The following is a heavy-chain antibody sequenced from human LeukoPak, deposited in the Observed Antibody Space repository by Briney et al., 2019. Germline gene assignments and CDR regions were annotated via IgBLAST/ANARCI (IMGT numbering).Heavy chain of an antibody. J-gene: IGHJ4*02. Sequence: SETLSLTCTVSGDSISSGTYYWSWIRQPAGKGLEWIGRIYTSGTTNHNPSLKSRATTSVDTSKNQFSLSLRSVTAADTAVYYCARINWGTPYYFDYWAREPWSPSPQ. CDR3: ARINWGTPYYFDY. V-gene: IGHV4-61*02. D-gene: IGHD7-27*01. CDR2: IYTSGTT. CDR1: GDSISSGTYY.